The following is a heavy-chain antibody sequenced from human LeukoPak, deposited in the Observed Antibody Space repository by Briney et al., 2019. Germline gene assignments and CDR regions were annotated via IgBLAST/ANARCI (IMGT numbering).Heavy chain of an antibody. CDR2: IYYSGST. V-gene: IGHV4-59*01. D-gene: IGHD3-10*01. Sequence: SETLSLICTVSGGSISSYYWSWIRQPPGKGLEWIGYIYYSGSTNYNPSLKSRVTISVDTSKNQFSLKLSSVTAADTAVYYCASTTHKAYYYGSGSHAFDIWGQGTMVTVSS. CDR1: GGSISSYY. J-gene: IGHJ3*02. CDR3: ASTTHKAYYYGSGSHAFDI.